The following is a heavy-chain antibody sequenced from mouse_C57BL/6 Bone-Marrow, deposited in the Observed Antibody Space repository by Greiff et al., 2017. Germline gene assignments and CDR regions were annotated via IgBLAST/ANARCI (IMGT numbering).Heavy chain of an antibody. J-gene: IGHJ1*03. CDR2: IWRGGST. V-gene: IGHV2-5*01. D-gene: IGHD1-1*01. CDR1: GFSITSYG. CDR3: AKKDSSYDYWYFDV. Sequence: VKLVESGPGLVQPSQSLSITCTVSGFSITSYGVHWVRQSPGKGLEWLGVIWRGGSTDYNAAFMSRLSITKDNSKSQVFFQMNSLQADDTAIYYSAKKDSSYDYWYFDVWGTGTTVTVSS.